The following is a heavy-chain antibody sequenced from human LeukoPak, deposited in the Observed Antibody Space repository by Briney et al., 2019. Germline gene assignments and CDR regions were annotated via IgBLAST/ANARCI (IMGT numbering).Heavy chain of an antibody. V-gene: IGHV4-38-2*01. D-gene: IGHD2-15*01. CDR3: ARHKGGGAHSFDH. CDR2: IYYNGRT. CDR1: GFTFSDYY. J-gene: IGHJ4*02. Sequence: GSLRLSCAASGFTFSDYYMSWIRQAPGKGLEWFGTIYYNGRTYYNPSLKSRVSISIDTSKGLFSMNLTSVTAADTAFYFCARHKGGGAHSFDHWSQGALVTVSS.